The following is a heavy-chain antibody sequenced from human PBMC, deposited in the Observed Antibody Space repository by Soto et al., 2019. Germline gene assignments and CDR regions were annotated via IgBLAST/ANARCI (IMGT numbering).Heavy chain of an antibody. J-gene: IGHJ4*02. V-gene: IGHV1-3*01. Sequence: ASVKVSCKASGYTFTGYAIHWVRQAPGQRLEWLGWINGGNGDTKYSQKFQGRVTITRDTSASTAYMGLTSLGSEDTAVYHCARGYCSSTSCQYYFDYWGQGTRVTVSS. CDR2: INGGNGDT. CDR3: ARGYCSSTSCQYYFDY. D-gene: IGHD2-2*01. CDR1: GYTFTGYA.